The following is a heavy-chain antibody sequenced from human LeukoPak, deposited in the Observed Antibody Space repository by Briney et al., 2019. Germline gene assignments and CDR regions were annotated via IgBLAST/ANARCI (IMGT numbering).Heavy chain of an antibody. CDR2: IYFSGGT. V-gene: IGHV4-39*07. J-gene: IGHJ5*02. CDR3: AGSVLGYSFNNWFDP. Sequence: SETLSLTCTVSGDSISSSNCYWGWIRQPPGKGLEWIGSIYFSGGTYYNASLKSRVTISVDTSKNQFSLKLSSVTAADTAVYYCAGSVLGYSFNNWFDPWGQGTLVTVSS. D-gene: IGHD5-18*01. CDR1: GDSISSSNCY.